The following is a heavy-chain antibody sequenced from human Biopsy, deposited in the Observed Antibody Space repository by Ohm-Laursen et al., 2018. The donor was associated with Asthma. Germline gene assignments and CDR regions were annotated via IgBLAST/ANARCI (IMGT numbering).Heavy chain of an antibody. CDR1: GYSLTDLS. Sequence: ASVKASCKISGYSLTDLSMHWVRQAPGQGLEWMGGHDHEEGGTVNARRFQGRVTMTEDTSTDTAYMELSSLSSDDTAVYYCASDFPKDYVRYNFQFWGQRTLVTVSP. CDR3: ASDFPKDYVRYNFQF. J-gene: IGHJ4*02. D-gene: IGHD4-17*01. CDR2: HDHEEGGT. V-gene: IGHV1-24*01.